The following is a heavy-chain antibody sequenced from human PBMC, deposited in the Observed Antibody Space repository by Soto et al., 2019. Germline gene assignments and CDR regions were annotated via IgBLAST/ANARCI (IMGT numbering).Heavy chain of an antibody. Sequence: ASVKVSCKASGYTLTSYGISWVRQAPGQGLEWMGWISAYNGNTNYAQKLQGRVTMTTDTSTSTAYMELRSLRSDDTAVYYCARSSGTTSLSIHYYYKDVWGKGTTVTVSS. CDR1: GYTLTSYG. CDR3: ARSSGTTSLSIHYYYKDV. J-gene: IGHJ6*03. CDR2: ISAYNGNT. V-gene: IGHV1-18*01. D-gene: IGHD1-1*01.